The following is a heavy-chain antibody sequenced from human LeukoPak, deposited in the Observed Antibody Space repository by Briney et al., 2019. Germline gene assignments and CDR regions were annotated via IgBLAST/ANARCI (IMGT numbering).Heavy chain of an antibody. D-gene: IGHD1-26*01. CDR2: IIPIFGTA. CDR1: GFTFSSYA. J-gene: IGHJ6*02. V-gene: IGHV1-69*01. Sequence: GGSLRLSCAASGFTFSSYAMSWVRQAPGQGLEWMGGIIPIFGTANYAQKFQGRVTITADESTSTAYMELSSLRSEDTAVYYCARGEWELLRAHYYYYGMDVWGQGTTVTVSS. CDR3: ARGEWELLRAHYYYYGMDV.